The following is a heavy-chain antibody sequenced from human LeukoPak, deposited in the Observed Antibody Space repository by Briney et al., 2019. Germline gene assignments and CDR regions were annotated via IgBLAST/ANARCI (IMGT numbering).Heavy chain of an antibody. Sequence: SETLSLTCTVSGGSISSYYWSWIRQPPGKRLEWIGYIYYSGSTNYNPSLKSRVTISVDTSKNQFSLKLSSVTAADTAVYYCARDRVEMATIHYFDYWGQGTLVTVSS. V-gene: IGHV4-59*01. CDR3: ARDRVEMATIHYFDY. D-gene: IGHD5-24*01. CDR2: IYYSGST. CDR1: GGSISSYY. J-gene: IGHJ4*02.